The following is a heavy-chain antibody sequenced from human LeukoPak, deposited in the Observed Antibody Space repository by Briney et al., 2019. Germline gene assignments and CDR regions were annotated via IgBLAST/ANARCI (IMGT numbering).Heavy chain of an antibody. CDR1: GYTFTSYD. J-gene: IGHJ3*02. Sequence: ASVKVSCKASGYTFTSYDINWVRQATGQGLEWMGWMNPNSGNTGYAQKFQGRVTMPRNPSISPASMELSSLRSEDTAVYSCARILRAARHAFDIWGQGTLVTASS. CDR2: MNPNSGNT. D-gene: IGHD6-6*01. CDR3: ARILRAARHAFDI. V-gene: IGHV1-8*01.